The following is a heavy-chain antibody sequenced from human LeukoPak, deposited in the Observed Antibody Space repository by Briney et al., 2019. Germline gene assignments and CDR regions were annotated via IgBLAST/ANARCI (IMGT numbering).Heavy chain of an antibody. V-gene: IGHV3-30*02. CDR1: GFAFSCYV. Sequence: PGGSLRLSCAASGFAFSCYVIHWVRQAPGKGLEWVAIIGFDGSHEEYVDSVGGSFTLSRDNSRNTYLETNSLRVENTALYFCAKEVALGARAYDVWGQGTRVTVST. CDR2: IGFDGSHE. J-gene: IGHJ3*01. CDR3: AKEVALGARAYDV.